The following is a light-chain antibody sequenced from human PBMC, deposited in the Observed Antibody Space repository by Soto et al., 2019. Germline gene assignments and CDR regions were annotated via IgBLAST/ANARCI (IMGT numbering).Light chain of an antibody. Sequence: AIQVTQSPSSLPASVGDRVTISCRASQGIGNDFGWYQQKPGKAPKLLINEASTLQTRVASRFSGSGSGTDFTLTLSSLQPEDFATYYCLQDYVYPWTFGQGTKMEVK. V-gene: IGKV1-6*01. CDR3: LQDYVYPWT. CDR2: EAS. CDR1: QGIGND. J-gene: IGKJ1*01.